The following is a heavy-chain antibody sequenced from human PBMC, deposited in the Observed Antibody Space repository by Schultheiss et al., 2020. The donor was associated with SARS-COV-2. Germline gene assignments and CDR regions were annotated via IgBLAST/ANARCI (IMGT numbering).Heavy chain of an antibody. V-gene: IGHV4-31*03. Sequence: SETLSLTCTVSGDSISSGGHYWTWIRQHPGKGLEWIGYIYYSGSTYYNPSLKSRVTISVDTSKNQFSLKLSSVTAADTAVYYCARDGSAAAAFPYYYYYYGMDVWGQGTTVTVSS. CDR3: ARDGSAAAAFPYYYYYYGMDV. J-gene: IGHJ6*02. CDR1: GDSISSGGHY. CDR2: IYYSGST. D-gene: IGHD2-2*01.